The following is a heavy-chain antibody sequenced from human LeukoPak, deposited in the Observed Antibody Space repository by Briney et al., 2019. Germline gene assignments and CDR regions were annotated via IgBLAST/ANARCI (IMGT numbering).Heavy chain of an antibody. CDR1: GGSFSGYY. D-gene: IGHD6-13*01. Sequence: PSGTLSLTCAVYGGSFSGYYWSWIRQPPGKGLEWIGEINHSGSTNYNPSLKSRVTISVDTSKNQFSLKLSSVTAADTAVYYCARAWGAAAGTGYYYMDVWGKGTTVTVSS. CDR2: INHSGST. CDR3: ARAWGAAAGTGYYYMDV. V-gene: IGHV4-34*01. J-gene: IGHJ6*03.